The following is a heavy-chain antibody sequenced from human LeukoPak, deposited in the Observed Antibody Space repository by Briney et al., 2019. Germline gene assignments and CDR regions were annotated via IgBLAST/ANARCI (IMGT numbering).Heavy chain of an antibody. V-gene: IGHV4-59*01. CDR3: ARVRGYYGSGSYFFDY. CDR2: IYYSGST. D-gene: IGHD3-10*01. CDR1: GGSISSYY. J-gene: IGHJ4*02. Sequence: KSSETLSLTCTVSGGSISSYYWSWIRQPPGKGLEWIGYIYYSGSTNYNPSLKSRVTISVDTSKNQFSLKLSSVTAADTAVYYCARVRGYYGSGSYFFDYWGQGTLVTVSS.